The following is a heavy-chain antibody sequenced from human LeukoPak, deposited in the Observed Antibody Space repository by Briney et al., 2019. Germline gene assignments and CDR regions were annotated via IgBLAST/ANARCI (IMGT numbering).Heavy chain of an antibody. CDR2: IYSGGTT. J-gene: IGHJ4*02. Sequence: PGGSLRLSCAASGFTVSNSYMSWVRQAPGKGLEWVSVIYSGGTTFYADSVKGRFTISRDDSQSTLYLQMNSLRAEDTAVYYCARASRLGLAGMFDYWGQGTLVTVSS. CDR1: GFTVSNSY. V-gene: IGHV3-66*01. CDR3: ARASRLGLAGMFDY. D-gene: IGHD5/OR15-5a*01.